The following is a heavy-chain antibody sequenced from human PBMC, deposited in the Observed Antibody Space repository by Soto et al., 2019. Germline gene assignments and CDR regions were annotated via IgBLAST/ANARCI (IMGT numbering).Heavy chain of an antibody. J-gene: IGHJ4*02. CDR2: IDPSDSQT. CDR1: GYSFASYW. D-gene: IGHD3-22*01. V-gene: IGHV5-10-1*01. Sequence: GESLKISCKGSGYSFASYWITWVRQKPGKGLEWMGRIDPSDSQTYYSPSFRGHVTISATKSITTVFLQWSSLRASDTAMYYCARQIYDSDTGPNFQYYFDSWGQGTPVTVSS. CDR3: ARQIYDSDTGPNFQYYFDS.